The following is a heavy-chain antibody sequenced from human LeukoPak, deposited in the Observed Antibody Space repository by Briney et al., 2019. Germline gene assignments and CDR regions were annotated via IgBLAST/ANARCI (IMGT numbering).Heavy chain of an antibody. Sequence: GGSLRLSCAASGFTFSSYWMHWVRQAPGKGLVWVSRINTDGSSTSYADSVKGRFTISRDNSKNTLYLQMNSLRAEDTAVYYCAKDQGITMIAFDYWGQGTLVTVSS. D-gene: IGHD3-22*01. CDR1: GFTFSSYW. CDR2: INTDGSST. J-gene: IGHJ4*02. CDR3: AKDQGITMIAFDY. V-gene: IGHV3-74*01.